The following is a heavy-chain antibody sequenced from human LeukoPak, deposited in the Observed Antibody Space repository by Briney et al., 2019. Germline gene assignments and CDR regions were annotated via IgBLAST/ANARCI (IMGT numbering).Heavy chain of an antibody. J-gene: IGHJ4*02. CDR1: GGSISSSSYY. CDR2: IYYSGST. CDR3: ARALPGYCSSTSCSSEFFDY. V-gene: IGHV4-39*07. D-gene: IGHD2-2*01. Sequence: PSETLSLTCTVSGGSISSSSYYWGWIRQPPGKGLEWIGSIYYSGSTCYNPSLKSRVTISVGTSKNQFSLKLSSVTAADTAVYYCARALPGYCSSTSCSSEFFDYWGQGTLVTVSS.